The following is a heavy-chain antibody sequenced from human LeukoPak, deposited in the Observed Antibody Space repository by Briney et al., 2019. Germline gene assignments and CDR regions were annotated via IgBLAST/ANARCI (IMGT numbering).Heavy chain of an antibody. Sequence: GGSLRLSCAASGFTFSSYGMHWVRQAPGKGLEWVAVISYDGSNKYYADSVKGRFTISRDNSKNTLYLQMNSLRAEDTAVYYCAKGAMGLDYWGRGTLVTVSS. V-gene: IGHV3-30*18. CDR1: GFTFSSYG. CDR2: ISYDGSNK. CDR3: AKGAMGLDY. J-gene: IGHJ4*02.